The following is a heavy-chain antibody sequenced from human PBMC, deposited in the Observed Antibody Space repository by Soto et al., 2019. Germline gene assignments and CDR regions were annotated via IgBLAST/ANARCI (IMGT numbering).Heavy chain of an antibody. CDR3: ARSPPSSYYGGSGTFDY. Sequence: QLQLQESGPGLVRPSGTLSLTCAVSGGFTSTNNWWSWVRQPPGKGLEWIGDAYHSGSTEYNPSLKSRVSISVDKSKNQISLKLTSATAAATAVYYCARSPPSSYYGGSGTFDYWGQGTLVTVSS. D-gene: IGHD3-10*01. CDR2: AYHSGST. J-gene: IGHJ4*02. CDR1: GGFTSTNNW. V-gene: IGHV4-4*02.